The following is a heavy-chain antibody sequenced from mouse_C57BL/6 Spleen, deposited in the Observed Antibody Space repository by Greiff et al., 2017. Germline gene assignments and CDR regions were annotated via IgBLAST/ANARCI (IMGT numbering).Heavy chain of an antibody. D-gene: IGHD2-14*01. CDR3: VSPGGTGQFAY. CDR2: IRSKSNNYAT. CDR1: GFSFNTYA. V-gene: IGHV10-1*01. Sequence: EVKLMESGGGLVQPKGSLKLSCAASGFSFNTYAMNWVRQAPGKGLEWVARIRSKSNNYATYYADSVKDRFTISRDDSESMLYLQMNNLKTEDTAMYYCVSPGGTGQFAYWGQGTLVTVSA. J-gene: IGHJ3*01.